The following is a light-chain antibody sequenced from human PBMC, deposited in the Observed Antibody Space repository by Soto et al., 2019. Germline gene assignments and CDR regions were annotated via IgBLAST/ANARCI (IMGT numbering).Light chain of an antibody. CDR2: TNN. J-gene: IGLJ2*01. Sequence: QSVLTQPPSVSGTPGQRVTISCSGSSSNIGTNVVNWYQQFPGTAPKLLIYTNNQRPSGVPDRFSGSKSGTSASLAISGLQSEDEADYYCAAWDDSLNGHVVFGGGTKLTVL. V-gene: IGLV1-44*01. CDR1: SSNIGTNV. CDR3: AAWDDSLNGHVV.